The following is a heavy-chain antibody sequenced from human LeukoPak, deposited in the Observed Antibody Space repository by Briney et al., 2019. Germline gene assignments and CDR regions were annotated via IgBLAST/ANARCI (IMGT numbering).Heavy chain of an antibody. CDR3: ARAIIAAAGGYYYYYMDV. Sequence: PGGSLRLSCAASGFTFSDYYMSWIRQAPGKGLEWVSYISSSGNTIYYADSVKGRFTISRDNAKNSLYLQMNSLRAEDTAVYYCARAIIAAAGGYYYYYMDVWGKGTTVTVSS. D-gene: IGHD6-13*01. J-gene: IGHJ6*03. V-gene: IGHV3-11*04. CDR2: ISSSGNTI. CDR1: GFTFSDYY.